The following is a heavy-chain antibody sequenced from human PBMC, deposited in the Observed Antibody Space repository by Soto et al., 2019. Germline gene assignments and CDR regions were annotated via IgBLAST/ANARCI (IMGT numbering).Heavy chain of an antibody. J-gene: IGHJ4*02. D-gene: IGHD2-15*01. CDR2: IWYDGSNK. CDR3: ARSTTSGGSCSDY. CDR1: GFTFSSYG. V-gene: IGHV3-33*01. Sequence: GGSLRLSCAASGFTFSSYGMHWVRQAPGKGLEWVAVIWYDGSNKYYADSVKGRFTISRDNSKNTLYLQMNSLRAEDTAVYYCARSTTSGGSCSDYWGQGTLVTVSS.